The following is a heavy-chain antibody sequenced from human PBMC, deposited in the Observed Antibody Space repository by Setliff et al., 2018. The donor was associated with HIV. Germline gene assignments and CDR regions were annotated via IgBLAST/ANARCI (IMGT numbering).Heavy chain of an antibody. J-gene: IGHJ4*02. CDR3: ARARGPEGYFDS. D-gene: IGHD3-10*01. V-gene: IGHV4-39*07. CDR1: GGSISSRSYY. Sequence: SETLSLTCTVSGGSISSRSYYWGWIRQPPGKGLESIGTIYYSGSTYYKSSLKSRLTISVDTSKNQFSLKMSSVTAADTAVYYCARARGPEGYFDSWGQGTLVTVSS. CDR2: IYYSGST.